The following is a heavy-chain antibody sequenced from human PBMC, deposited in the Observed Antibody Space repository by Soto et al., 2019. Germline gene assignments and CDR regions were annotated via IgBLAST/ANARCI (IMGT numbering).Heavy chain of an antibody. Sequence: QVQLQESGPGLVKPSETLSLTCAVSGDSIGSDYWSWIRQTPGKGLEWVAYVHYTGTTNINPSLKSRVTTSADTSNNQLFLRLYSVTAADTAIYYCARGPYTPYWYFDLWGRGTLVTVSS. D-gene: IGHD3-16*01. CDR2: VHYTGTT. CDR1: GDSIGSDY. CDR3: ARGPYTPYWYFDL. J-gene: IGHJ2*01. V-gene: IGHV4-59*01.